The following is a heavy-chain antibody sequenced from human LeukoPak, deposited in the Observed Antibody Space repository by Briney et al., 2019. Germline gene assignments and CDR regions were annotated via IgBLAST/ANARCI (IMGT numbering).Heavy chain of an antibody. D-gene: IGHD3-22*01. Sequence: PSETLSLTCTVSGGSISAYYWSWVRQPPGTGLEWIGYIYYSGSTNYNPSLKSRVTISVDTSKNQFSLKLSSVTAADTAVYYCARGGDYDSSGYDYWGQGTLVTASS. J-gene: IGHJ4*02. CDR1: GGSISAYY. CDR3: ARGGDYDSSGYDY. V-gene: IGHV4-59*12. CDR2: IYYSGST.